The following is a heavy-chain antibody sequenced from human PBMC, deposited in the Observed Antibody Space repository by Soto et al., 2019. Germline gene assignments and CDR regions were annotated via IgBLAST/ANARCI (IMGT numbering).Heavy chain of an antibody. CDR1: GYTFTSYD. CDR3: ARWPDGYYYYGMDV. V-gene: IGHV1-8*01. Sequence: QVQLVQSGAEVKKPGASVKVSCKASGYTFTSYDINWVRQATGQGLEWMGWMNPNSGNTGYAQKFQGGVTMTRNTSISTAYMELSSQRSEDTAVYYCARWPDGYYYYGMDVWGQGTTVTVSS. J-gene: IGHJ6*02. CDR2: MNPNSGNT.